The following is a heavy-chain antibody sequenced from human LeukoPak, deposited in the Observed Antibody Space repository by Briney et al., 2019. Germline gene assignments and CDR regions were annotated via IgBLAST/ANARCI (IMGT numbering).Heavy chain of an antibody. CDR2: INPSGSST. CDR1: GYTFTSYY. Sequence: ASVKVSCTASGYTFTSYYMHWVRQGPGQGLKWMGVINPSGSSTSYAQKFQGRVTMTRDMSTSTVYMELSSVRSEDTAVYYCAREPLGSTAMVTGTSFDYWGQGTLVTVSS. J-gene: IGHJ4*02. D-gene: IGHD5-18*01. CDR3: AREPLGSTAMVTGTSFDY. V-gene: IGHV1-46*01.